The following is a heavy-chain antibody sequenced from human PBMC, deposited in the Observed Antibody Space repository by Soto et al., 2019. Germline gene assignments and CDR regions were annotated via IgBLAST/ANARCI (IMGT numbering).Heavy chain of an antibody. Sequence: GGSLRLSCAASGFTFSSFAMSWVRQAPGKGLEWVSAISGSGGNTYYAESVKGRFTISRDNSKNTLYLQMNSLRAEDTAVYYCAKESPPTFDFNWCDPWGQGTLVAVS. V-gene: IGHV3-23*01. CDR2: ISGSGGNT. CDR1: GFTFSSFA. J-gene: IGHJ5*02. D-gene: IGHD3-9*01. CDR3: AKESPPTFDFNWCDP.